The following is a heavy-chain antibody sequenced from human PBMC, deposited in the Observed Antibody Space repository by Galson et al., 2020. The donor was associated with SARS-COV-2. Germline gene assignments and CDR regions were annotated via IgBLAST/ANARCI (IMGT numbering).Heavy chain of an antibody. J-gene: IGHJ3*02. Sequence: GGSLRLSCAASGFTFSDSTMHWVRQASGKGLEWVGRIGSKANTYATVYAASVKGRFTISRDDSKNTAYLEMSSLKTEDTAVYYCTRVPPYSRSFWGALEIWGQGTMVTVSS. D-gene: IGHD6-6*01. CDR2: IGSKANTYAT. V-gene: IGHV3-73*01. CDR1: GFTFSDST. CDR3: TRVPPYSRSFWGALEI.